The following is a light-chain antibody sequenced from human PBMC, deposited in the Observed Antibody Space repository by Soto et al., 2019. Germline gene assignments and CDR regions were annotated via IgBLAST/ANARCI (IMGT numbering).Light chain of an antibody. V-gene: IGKV3-20*01. CDR2: GAS. J-gene: IGKJ1*01. CDR1: QSISSNF. Sequence: EIVLTQSPGTLSLSPGEGATLSCRASQSISSNFLAWYQQKRGQAPRLLIHGASNRATGIPDRFSGSGSGTDFTLTITSLEPEDFAVYYCQQYGGSLRTFGQGTKVEVK. CDR3: QQYGGSLRT.